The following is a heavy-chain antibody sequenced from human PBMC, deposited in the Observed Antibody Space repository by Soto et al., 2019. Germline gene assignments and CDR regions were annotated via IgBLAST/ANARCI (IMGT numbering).Heavy chain of an antibody. V-gene: IGHV3-9*01. J-gene: IGHJ6*02. CDR1: GFTFDDYA. CDR3: AKDSCSSTSCYPGGMDV. D-gene: IGHD2-2*01. Sequence: EVQLVESGGGLVQAGRSLRLSCAASGFTFDDYAMHWVQQAPGKGLEWVSGISWNSGSIGYADSVKGRFTISRDNAKNSLDLQMNSLRAEDTALYYCAKDSCSSTSCYPGGMDVWGQGTTVTVSS. CDR2: ISWNSGSI.